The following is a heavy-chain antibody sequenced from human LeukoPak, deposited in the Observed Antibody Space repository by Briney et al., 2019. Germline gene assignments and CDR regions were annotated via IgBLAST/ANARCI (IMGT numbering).Heavy chain of an antibody. CDR2: MYGSGST. V-gene: IGHV4-4*07. CDR3: ARGMRLFDY. J-gene: IGHJ4*02. CDR1: GASVNDYY. Sequence: PSETLSLTCTVSGASVNDYYWNWIRQPAGGGLEWIGRMYGSGSTNYNPSLKSRVTMSVDTSMSQFSLKLNSVTAADTAVYYCARGMRLFDYWGQGTLVTVSS.